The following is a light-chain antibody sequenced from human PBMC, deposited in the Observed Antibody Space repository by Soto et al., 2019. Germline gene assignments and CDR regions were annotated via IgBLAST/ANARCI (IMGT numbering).Light chain of an antibody. CDR2: GAS. J-gene: IGKJ2*01. Sequence: DIQLTQSPSLLSASVGDRVTITCRASQCIGTYLAWYQQRPGKAPNLLIYGASTLRSGVPSRFSGSGTGTDFTLTISRLQPEDFAIYYCQQFNNYPRNFGQGTKLEIK. CDR3: QQFNNYPRN. CDR1: QCIGTY. V-gene: IGKV1-9*01.